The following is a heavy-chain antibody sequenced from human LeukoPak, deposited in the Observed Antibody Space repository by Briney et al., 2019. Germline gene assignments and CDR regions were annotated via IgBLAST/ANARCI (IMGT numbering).Heavy chain of an antibody. CDR1: GYTFTSHY. Sequence: ASVRVSCKASGYTFTSHYKQWVRLAPGQGLERMGIINPSGGGTRYAQKFQGRVTMTRDTSTSTVYMELSSLRSEDTAVYYCAREGSESLPHLDHWGQGTLVTVSS. D-gene: IGHD3-10*01. CDR3: AREGSESLPHLDH. V-gene: IGHV1-46*01. J-gene: IGHJ4*02. CDR2: INPSGGGT.